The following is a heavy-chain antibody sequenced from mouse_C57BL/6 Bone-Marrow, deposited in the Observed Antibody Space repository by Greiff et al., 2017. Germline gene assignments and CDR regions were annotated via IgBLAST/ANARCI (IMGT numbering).Heavy chain of an antibody. J-gene: IGHJ2*01. Sequence: EDQLQQSGAELVRPGASVKLSCTASGFNIKDDYMHWVKQRPEQGLEWIGWIDPENGDTEYASKFQGKATITADTSSNTAYLQLSSLTSEDTAVYYCTTRALYYYDDGGQGTTLTVAS. D-gene: IGHD3-3*01. CDR3: TTRALYYYDD. V-gene: IGHV14-4*01. CDR1: GFNIKDDY. CDR2: IDPENGDT.